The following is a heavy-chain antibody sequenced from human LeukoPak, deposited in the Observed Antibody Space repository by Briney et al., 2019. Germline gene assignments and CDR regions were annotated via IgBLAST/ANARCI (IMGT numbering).Heavy chain of an antibody. CDR2: ISRTSESI. J-gene: IGHJ5*02. CDR3: ARGATDTTRWFDP. Sequence: SGGSLRLSCAASGFTFNTYSMSWVRQAPGKGLEWVAIISRTSESIFYADSLKGRFTISRDNAKNSLYLQMNGLRAEDTAAYYCARGATDTTRWFDPWGQGTLVIVSS. CDR1: GFTFNTYS. V-gene: IGHV3-21*01. D-gene: IGHD1-7*01.